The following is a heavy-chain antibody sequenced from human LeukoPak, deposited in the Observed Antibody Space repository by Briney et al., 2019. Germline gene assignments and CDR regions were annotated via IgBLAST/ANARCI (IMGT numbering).Heavy chain of an antibody. J-gene: IGHJ4*02. Sequence: SETLSLTCTVSGGSISSYYWSWIRQPPGKGLEWIGYIYYSGSTNYNPSLKSRVTISVDTSKNQFSLRLSSVTAADTAVYYCARQGPWELSVDYWGQGTLVTVSS. D-gene: IGHD3-16*02. V-gene: IGHV4-59*08. CDR2: IYYSGST. CDR1: GGSISSYY. CDR3: ARQGPWELSVDY.